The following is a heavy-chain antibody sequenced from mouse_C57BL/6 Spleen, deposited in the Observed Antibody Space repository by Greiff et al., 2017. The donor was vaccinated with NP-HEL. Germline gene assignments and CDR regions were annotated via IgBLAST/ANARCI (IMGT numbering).Heavy chain of an antibody. D-gene: IGHD1-1*02. Sequence: VQLKESGAELVRPGASVKLSCTASGFNIKDDYMHWVKQRPEQGLEWIGWIDPENGDTEYASKFQGKATITADTSSNTAYLQLSSLTSEDTAVYYCTTRSGGTDYWGQGTTLTVSS. CDR2: IDPENGDT. CDR1: GFNIKDDY. CDR3: TTRSGGTDY. V-gene: IGHV14-4*01. J-gene: IGHJ2*01.